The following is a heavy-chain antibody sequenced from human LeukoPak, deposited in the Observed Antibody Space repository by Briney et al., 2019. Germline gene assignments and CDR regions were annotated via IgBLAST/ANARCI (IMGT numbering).Heavy chain of an antibody. J-gene: IGHJ5*02. CDR1: GYSISSGYY. D-gene: IGHD6-13*01. Sequence: PSETLSLTCTVSGYSISSGYYWGWIRQPPGKGLEWIGSIYHSGSTYYNPSLKSRVTMSVDTSKNQFSLKLSSVTAADTAVYYCARDSSSWYYNWFDPWGQGTLVTVSS. CDR2: IYHSGST. V-gene: IGHV4-38-2*02. CDR3: ARDSSSWYYNWFDP.